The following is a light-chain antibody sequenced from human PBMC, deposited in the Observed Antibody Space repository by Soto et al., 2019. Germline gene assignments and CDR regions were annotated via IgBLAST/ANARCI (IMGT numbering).Light chain of an antibody. CDR3: QQYGSSPLT. Sequence: EIVLTQSPGTLSLSPGARATLSCRASQSVSSSYLAWYQQKPGQAPRLVIYGASSRATGIPDRFSGSGSGTDFTLTISRLDPEDFAVYYCQQYGSSPLTFGQGTKLEIK. CDR2: GAS. J-gene: IGKJ2*01. V-gene: IGKV3-20*01. CDR1: QSVSSSY.